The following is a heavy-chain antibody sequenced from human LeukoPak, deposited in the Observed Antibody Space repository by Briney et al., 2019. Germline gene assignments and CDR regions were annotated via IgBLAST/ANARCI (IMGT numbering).Heavy chain of an antibody. CDR3: AGGLTVTIDY. Sequence: SETLSLTCTVSGGSISSYYWSWIRQPPGKGLEGSGYIYYSGSTNYNPSLKSRVTISADTSKTQCSLQLSFGTAADTPVYYCAGGLTVTIDYWGQGPLVPVSS. CDR2: IYYSGST. J-gene: IGHJ4*02. V-gene: IGHV4-59*08. D-gene: IGHD4-17*01. CDR1: GGSISSYY.